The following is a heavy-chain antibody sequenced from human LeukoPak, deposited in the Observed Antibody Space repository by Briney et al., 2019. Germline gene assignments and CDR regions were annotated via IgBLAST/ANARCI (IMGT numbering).Heavy chain of an antibody. D-gene: IGHD1-1*01. Sequence: SETLSLTCTVSGGSISSGSYYWSWIRQPAGKGLEWIGRIYTSGSTNYNPSLKSRVIISVDTSKNQFSLKLSSVTAADTAVYYCASSELERPAEYFQHWGQGTLVTVSS. CDR2: IYTSGST. CDR1: GGSISSGSYY. CDR3: ASSELERPAEYFQH. V-gene: IGHV4-61*02. J-gene: IGHJ1*01.